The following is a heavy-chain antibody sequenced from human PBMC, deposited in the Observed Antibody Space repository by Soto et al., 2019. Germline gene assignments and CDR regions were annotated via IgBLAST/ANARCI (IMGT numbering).Heavy chain of an antibody. Sequence: QVQLQESGPGLVKPSQTLSLTCTVSGGSISSGGYYWSWIRQHPGKGLEWIGYIYYSGSTYYNPSLKSRVTISVDTSKNQFSLKLSSVAAADTAVYYCAREKMTTTHYYFDYWGQGTLVTVSS. V-gene: IGHV4-31*03. CDR1: GGSISSGGYY. CDR2: IYYSGST. CDR3: AREKMTTTHYYFDY. D-gene: IGHD4-17*01. J-gene: IGHJ4*02.